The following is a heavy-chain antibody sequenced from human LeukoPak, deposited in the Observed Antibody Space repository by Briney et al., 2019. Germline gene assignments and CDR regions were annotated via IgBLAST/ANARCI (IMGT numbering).Heavy chain of an antibody. CDR2: ISWNSGSI. D-gene: IGHD2-2*01. V-gene: IGHV3-9*01. Sequence: PGGSLRLSCAASGFTFDDYAMHWVRQAPGKGLEWVSGISWNSGSIGYADSVKGRLTISRDNAKNSLYLQMNSLRAEDTALYYCAKDIGFKPAAYYYYGMDVWGQRTTVTVSS. CDR1: GFTFDDYA. J-gene: IGHJ6*02. CDR3: AKDIGFKPAAYYYYGMDV.